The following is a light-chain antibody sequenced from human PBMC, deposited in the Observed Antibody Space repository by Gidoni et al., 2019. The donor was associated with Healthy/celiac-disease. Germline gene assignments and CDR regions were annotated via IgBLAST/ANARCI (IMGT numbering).Light chain of an antibody. CDR2: GAA. V-gene: IGKV3-15*01. CDR1: QSVGSN. Sequence: EIVLTQSPATLSVSPGERATLSCRASQSVGSNLAWYQQKPGQAPRLLIYGAATSATGIPARFSGSGSGTEFTLTISSLQSEDFAVYYCQQYNNWPPITFGQGTRLEIK. CDR3: QQYNNWPPIT. J-gene: IGKJ5*01.